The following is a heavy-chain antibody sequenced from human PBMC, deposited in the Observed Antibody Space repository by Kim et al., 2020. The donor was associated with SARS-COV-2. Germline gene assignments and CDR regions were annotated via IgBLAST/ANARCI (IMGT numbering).Heavy chain of an antibody. J-gene: IGHJ6*02. Sequence: ASVKVSCKASGYTFTSYGISWVRQAPGQGLEWMGWISAYNGNTNYAQKLQGRVTMTTDTSTSTAYMELRSLRSDDTAVYYCASGVWNGYDTPAFYYGIDVWGQGTTVTVSS. CDR2: ISAYNGNT. CDR3: ASGVWNGYDTPAFYYGIDV. V-gene: IGHV1-18*01. D-gene: IGHD5-12*01. CDR1: GYTFTSYG.